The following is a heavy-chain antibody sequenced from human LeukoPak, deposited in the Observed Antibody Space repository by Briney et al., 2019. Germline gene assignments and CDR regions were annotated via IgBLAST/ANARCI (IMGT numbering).Heavy chain of an antibody. CDR1: GFTVSSNY. J-gene: IGHJ4*02. CDR3: AKDHLPGIVVADRDY. Sequence: GGSLRLSCAASGFTVSSNYMTWVRQAPGKGLEWVSVIHKNAITSYADTVKGRFTISRDNSKNTLYLQINSLRAEDTAVYYCAKDHLPGIVVADRDYWGQGTLVTVSS. V-gene: IGHV3-53*01. D-gene: IGHD6-19*01. CDR2: IHKNAIT.